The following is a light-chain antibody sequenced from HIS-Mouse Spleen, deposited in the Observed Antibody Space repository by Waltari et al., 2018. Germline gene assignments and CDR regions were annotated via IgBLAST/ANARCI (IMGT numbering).Light chain of an antibody. J-gene: IGKJ3*01. CDR1: QGISSY. V-gene: IGKV1-8*01. CDR3: QQYYSYPFT. CDR2: AAS. Sequence: AIRMTQSPSSFSASIGDRVTITCRASQGISSYLAWYQQKPGKAPKLLIYAASTLQSGVPSRFSGSGSGTDFTLTISCLQSEDFATYYCQQYYSYPFTFGPGTKVDIK.